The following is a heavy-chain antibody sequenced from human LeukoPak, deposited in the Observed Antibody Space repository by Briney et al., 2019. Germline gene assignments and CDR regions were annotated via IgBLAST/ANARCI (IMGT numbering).Heavy chain of an antibody. Sequence: GGSLRLSCVASGFTFGAYWMHWVRQAPGKGLMWVSQISTDGSQTFYADSVKGRFTISRDNAKNTLFLQMDSLRPEDTAVYYCVRSLRSADFWGQGTLVTVSS. CDR1: GFTFGAYW. J-gene: IGHJ4*02. CDR2: ISTDGSQT. V-gene: IGHV3-74*01. CDR3: VRSLRSADF.